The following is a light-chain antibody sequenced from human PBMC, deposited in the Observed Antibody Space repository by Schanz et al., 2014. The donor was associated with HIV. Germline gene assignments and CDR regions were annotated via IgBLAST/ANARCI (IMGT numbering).Light chain of an antibody. CDR2: KAS. CDR3: QQYNGLSPIT. V-gene: IGKV1-5*03. CDR1: QSISRW. J-gene: IGKJ2*01. Sequence: DIQMTQSPSTLSASIGDRVTITCRASQSISRWLAWYQQRPGKAPKLLISKASALESGVPSRFSGSGSGTEFTLTISSLQPDDRASYHCQQYNGLSPITFGQGTKLE.